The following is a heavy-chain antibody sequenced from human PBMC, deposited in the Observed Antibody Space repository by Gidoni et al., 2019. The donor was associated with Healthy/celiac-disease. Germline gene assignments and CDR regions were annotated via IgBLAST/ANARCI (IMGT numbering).Heavy chain of an antibody. CDR2: ISWNSGSI. CDR3: AKAGGGIAARPSGWYFDL. V-gene: IGHV3-9*01. CDR1: GFTFDAYA. J-gene: IGHJ2*01. Sequence: EVQLVESGGGLVQPGRSLRLSCAASGFTFDAYAMHWVRQAPGKGLEWVSGISWNSGSIGYADSVKGRFTISRDNAKNSLYLQMNSLRAEDTALYYWAKAGGGIAARPSGWYFDLWGRGTLVTVSS. D-gene: IGHD6-6*01.